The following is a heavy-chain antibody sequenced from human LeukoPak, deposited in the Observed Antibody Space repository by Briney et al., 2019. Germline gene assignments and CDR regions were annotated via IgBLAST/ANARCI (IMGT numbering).Heavy chain of an antibody. CDR1: GFTFSSYA. D-gene: IGHD3-16*01. CDR2: ISYDGRNK. Sequence: GGSLRLSCAASGFTFSSYAMHWVRQAPGKGLEWVALISYDGRNKYYADSVKGRFTISRDNSKNTLYLQMNSLRDEDTGVYFCAKGLRTGVGPYMGYHYYMDVWGKGAAVTVSS. J-gene: IGHJ6*03. V-gene: IGHV3-30*04. CDR3: AKGLRTGVGPYMGYHYYMDV.